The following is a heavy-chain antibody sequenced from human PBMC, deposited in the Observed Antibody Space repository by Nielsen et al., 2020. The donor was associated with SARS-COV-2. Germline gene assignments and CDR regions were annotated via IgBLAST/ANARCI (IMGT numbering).Heavy chain of an antibody. J-gene: IGHJ3*02. Sequence: GESLKISCKGSGYSFTSYWISWVRQMPGKGLEWMGRIDPSDSYTNYSPSFQGHVTISADKSISTAYLQWSSLKASDTAMYYCARRLPLYYYGSGSRNAFDIWGQGTMVTVSS. CDR1: GYSFTSYW. CDR2: IDPSDSYT. V-gene: IGHV5-10-1*01. D-gene: IGHD3-10*01. CDR3: ARRLPLYYYGSGSRNAFDI.